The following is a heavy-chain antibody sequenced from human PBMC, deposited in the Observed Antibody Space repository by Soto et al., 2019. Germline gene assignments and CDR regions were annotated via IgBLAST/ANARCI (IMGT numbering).Heavy chain of an antibody. CDR2: ISYDGREI. CDR1: GLTFNIFA. D-gene: IGHD3-9*01. Sequence: QVHLLESGGGVVQPGRSVRLSCAASGLTFNIFAFHWVRQAPGKGLEWLSVISYDGREIHYSESVKGRFTISRDSSTNTVYLQMNSLRSEDTAMYYCASDPLAVTGSFLDHWGQGTLLSVSS. CDR3: ASDPLAVTGSFLDH. V-gene: IGHV3-30-3*01. J-gene: IGHJ4*02.